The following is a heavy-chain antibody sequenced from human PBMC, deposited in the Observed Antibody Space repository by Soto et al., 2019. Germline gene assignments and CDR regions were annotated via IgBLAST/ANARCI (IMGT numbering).Heavy chain of an antibody. Sequence: QVQLVQSGAEVKRPGASVTVSCRSSGDTFNDYYIHWVRQAPGQGLEWMGWINPNGGVTKYAQKFQGWVSMTRDTSIRTVYMQLSRLRSDDTAVYYCARESGGATANLDYYYFYMDVWGTGTRVTVSS. CDR1: GDTFNDYY. J-gene: IGHJ6*03. CDR2: INPNGGVT. V-gene: IGHV1-2*04. D-gene: IGHD5-12*01. CDR3: ARESGGATANLDYYYFYMDV.